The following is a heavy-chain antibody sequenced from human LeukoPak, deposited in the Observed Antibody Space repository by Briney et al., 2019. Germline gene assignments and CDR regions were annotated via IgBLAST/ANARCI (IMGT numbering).Heavy chain of an antibody. Sequence: SSETLSLTCTVSGYSISSGYYWGWIRQPPGKGLEWIGSIYHSGSTYYNPSLKSRVTISVDTSKNQFSLKLSSVTAADTAVYYCARGYCSSTSCYLFDYWGQGTLVTVSS. D-gene: IGHD2-2*01. CDR2: IYHSGST. CDR3: ARGYCSSTSCYLFDY. V-gene: IGHV4-38-2*02. CDR1: GYSISSGYY. J-gene: IGHJ4*02.